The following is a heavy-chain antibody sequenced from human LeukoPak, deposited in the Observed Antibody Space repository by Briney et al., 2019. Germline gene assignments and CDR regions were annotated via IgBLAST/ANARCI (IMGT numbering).Heavy chain of an antibody. V-gene: IGHV4-59*01. CDR1: GGSLSSYY. CDR3: ARARITIFGVVTPDAFDI. J-gene: IGHJ3*02. D-gene: IGHD3-3*01. CDR2: IYYSGSS. Sequence: PSETLSLTCTVSGGSLSSYYWSWVRQPPGKGLEWIGYIYYSGSSNYNPSRKSRVTISVDTSKNQFSLKLSPVTAADTAVYYCARARITIFGVVTPDAFDIWGQGTMVTVSS.